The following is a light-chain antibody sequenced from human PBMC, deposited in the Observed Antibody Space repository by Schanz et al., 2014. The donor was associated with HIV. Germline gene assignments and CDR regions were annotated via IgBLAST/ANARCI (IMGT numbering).Light chain of an antibody. V-gene: IGKV1-5*03. J-gene: IGKJ1*01. Sequence: DIQMTQSPSTLSASVGDRVTITCRASQSISSWLAWYQQRPGKAPKLLISKASTLESGVPSRFSGSGSGTEFTLTISSLQPDDFATYYCLQYDTYSWTFGQGTKVDIK. CDR1: QSISSW. CDR2: KAS. CDR3: LQYDTYSWT.